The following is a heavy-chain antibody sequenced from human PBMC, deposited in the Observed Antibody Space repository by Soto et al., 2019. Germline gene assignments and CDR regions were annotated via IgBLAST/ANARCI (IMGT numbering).Heavy chain of an antibody. CDR3: ARVSPPFDY. J-gene: IGHJ4*02. Sequence: QVQLVASGGGLVKPGGFMRLSFAASGFTFSDYYMSLIRQAPGKGLEWVSYISSSGSTIYYADSVKGRFTISRDNATNSLYLQMNSLGAEDKAVYYCARVSPPFDYWGQGTLVTVSS. CDR2: ISSSGSTI. D-gene: IGHD3-3*02. CDR1: GFTFSDYY. V-gene: IGHV3-11*01.